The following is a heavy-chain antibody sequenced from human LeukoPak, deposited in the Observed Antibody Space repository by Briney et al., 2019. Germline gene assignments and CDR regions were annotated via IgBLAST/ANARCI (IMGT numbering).Heavy chain of an antibody. CDR1: GFTFSSYS. V-gene: IGHV3-21*04. J-gene: IGHJ4*02. CDR3: AKRSSYDDSGYYSDY. Sequence: GGSLRLSCAASGFTFSSYSMNWVRQAPGKGLEWVSSISSSSSYIYYAVSVKGRFTISRDNSKNTLYLQMNSLRAEDTAVYYCAKRSSYDDSGYYSDYWGQGTLVTVSS. CDR2: ISSSSSYI. D-gene: IGHD3-22*01.